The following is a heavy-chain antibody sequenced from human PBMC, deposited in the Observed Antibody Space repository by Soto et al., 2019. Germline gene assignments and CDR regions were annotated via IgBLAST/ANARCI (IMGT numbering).Heavy chain of an antibody. CDR1: GFTFSDYY. CDR3: ARYCTSSSCPSAYYGMDV. V-gene: IGHV3-11*01. J-gene: IGHJ6*02. CDR2: ISSSGSTI. Sequence: PGGSLRLSCAASGFTFSDYYMSWIRQAPGKGLEWVSYISSSGSTIYYADSVKGRFTISRDNSKNTLYLQMNSLRAEDTAVYYCARYCTSSSCPSAYYGMDVWGQGTTVTVSS. D-gene: IGHD2-2*01.